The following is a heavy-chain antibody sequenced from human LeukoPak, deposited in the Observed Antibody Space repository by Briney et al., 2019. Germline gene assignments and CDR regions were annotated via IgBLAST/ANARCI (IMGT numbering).Heavy chain of an antibody. CDR3: AREKQGLVRGNIFDY. CDR1: GGTFSSYA. CDR2: IIPIFGTA. J-gene: IGHJ4*02. Sequence: SVKVSCKASGGTFSSYAISWVRQAPGQGLEWMGGIIPIFGTANYAQKFQGRVTITADESTSTAYMELSSLRSEDTAVYYCAREKQGLVRGNIFDYWGQGTLVTVSS. D-gene: IGHD6-19*01. V-gene: IGHV1-69*13.